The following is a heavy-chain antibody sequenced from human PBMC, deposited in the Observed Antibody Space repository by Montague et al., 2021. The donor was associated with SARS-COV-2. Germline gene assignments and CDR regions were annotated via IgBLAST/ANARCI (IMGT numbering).Heavy chain of an antibody. CDR1: GATITSGRYY. V-gene: IGHV4-31*03. J-gene: IGHJ6*02. D-gene: IGHD3-10*01. CDR3: ARWAALIYYYGLDV. Sequence: TLSLTCTVSGATITSGRYYWTWIRQHPGKGLEYIGNIYYNGSTYYNPSLNSRLTMSVDMSKNQFSLKLRSVTAAGTAMYFCARWAALIYYYGLDVWGRGATVTVSS. CDR2: IYYNGST.